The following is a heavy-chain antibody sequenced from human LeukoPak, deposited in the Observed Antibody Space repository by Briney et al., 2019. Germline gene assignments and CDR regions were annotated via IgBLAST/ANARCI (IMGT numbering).Heavy chain of an antibody. CDR1: GYTFTGYY. CDR2: INPNSGGT. D-gene: IGHD5-12*01. J-gene: IGHJ5*02. V-gene: IGHV1-2*02. CDR3: ARVSGGQQPAGVRMGTRGENGFDP. Sequence: ASVKVSCKASGYTFTGYYMHWVRQAPGQGLEWMGWINPNSGGTNYAQKFQGRVTMTRDTSISTAYMELSRLRSDDTAVYYGARVSGGQQPAGVRMGTRGENGFDPWGKGTLVTVSS.